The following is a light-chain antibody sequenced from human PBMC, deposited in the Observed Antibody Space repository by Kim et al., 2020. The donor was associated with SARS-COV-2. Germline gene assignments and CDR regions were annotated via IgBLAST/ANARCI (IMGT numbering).Light chain of an antibody. V-gene: IGLV3-19*01. J-gene: IGLJ3*02. CDR2: GKN. CDR3: NSRDSNGNVV. Sequence: SSELTQDPAVSVALGQTVRITCQGDSLRSYYATWYQQKPGQAPILVIFGKNNRPSGIPDRFSGSSSGNTASLTITETKAGDEADYYCNSRDSNGNVVFGGGTQLTVL. CDR1: SLRSYY.